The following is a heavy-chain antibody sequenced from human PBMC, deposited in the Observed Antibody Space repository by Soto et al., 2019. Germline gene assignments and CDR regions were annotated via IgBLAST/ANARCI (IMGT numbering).Heavy chain of an antibody. CDR3: VRTLSGASRDAFAM. V-gene: IGHV3-30-3*01. J-gene: IGHJ3*02. D-gene: IGHD6-25*01. CDR1: KLTFGYYA. CDR2: ILSDGSKQ. Sequence: PGGSRELSCAAPKLTFGYYAMHWIRQAPGKGLEGMAVILSDGSKQYYQKSVKGRFTISRNNSKSTLYLQMNTRRLEDRAGNYCVRTLSGASRDAFAMWGKGTMVTVSS.